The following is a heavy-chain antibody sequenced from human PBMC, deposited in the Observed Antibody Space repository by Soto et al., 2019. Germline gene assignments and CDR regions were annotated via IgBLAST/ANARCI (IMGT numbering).Heavy chain of an antibody. Sequence: EVQLLESGGDLVQPGGSLRLSCAASGFTFTSYAMSWIRQAPGKGLEWVSASTGGGDNTYYADSVKGRFTISRDNSQNTLYLQMNSLRAEDTAFYYCTQDGGSRDWLTVNWGQGTLVTVSS. V-gene: IGHV3-23*01. CDR1: GFTFTSYA. D-gene: IGHD3-9*01. CDR3: TQDGGSRDWLTVN. CDR2: STGGGDNT. J-gene: IGHJ4*02.